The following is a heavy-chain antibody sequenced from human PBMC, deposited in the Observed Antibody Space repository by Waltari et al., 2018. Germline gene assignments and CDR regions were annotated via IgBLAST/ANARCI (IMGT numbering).Heavy chain of an antibody. CDR2: IYSGGST. V-gene: IGHV3-53*01. Sequence: EVQLVESGGGLIQPGGSLRLSCAVSGFTVSNNYMSWVRQAPGKGLEWVSVIYSGGSTYYADSVKGRFTISRDSSENTVYLQMSSLRAEDTALYYCARLDFWTGSYYWGREPWSPSPQ. CDR1: GFTVSNNY. D-gene: IGHD3-3*01. CDR3: ARLDFWTGSYY. J-gene: IGHJ4*02.